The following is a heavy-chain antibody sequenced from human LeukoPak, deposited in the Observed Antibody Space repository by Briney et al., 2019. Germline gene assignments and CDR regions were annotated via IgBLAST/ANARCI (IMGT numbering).Heavy chain of an antibody. CDR3: ARDFVEQAGYAFDI. J-gene: IGHJ3*02. D-gene: IGHD3-16*02. CDR2: ISYDGSNK. V-gene: IGHV3-30-3*01. CDR1: GFTFSSYA. Sequence: GRSLRLSCAASGFTFSSYAMHWVRQAPGKGLEWVAVISYDGSNKYYADSVKGRLTISRDNSKNTLYLQMNSLRAEDTAVYYCARDFVEQAGYAFDIWGQGTMVTVSS.